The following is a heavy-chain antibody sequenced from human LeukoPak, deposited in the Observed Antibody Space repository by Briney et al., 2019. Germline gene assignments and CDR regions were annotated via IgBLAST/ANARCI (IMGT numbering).Heavy chain of an antibody. CDR2: ISSSSSTI. D-gene: IGHD5-18*01. CDR1: GFTFSSYS. V-gene: IGHV3-48*04. J-gene: IGHJ3*02. Sequence: GGSLRLSCAAFGFTFSSYSMNWVRQAPGKGLEWVSYISSSSSTIYYADSVKGRFTISRDNAKNSLYLQMNSLRAEDTAVYYCARRARNTAMVSDAFDIWGQGTMVTVSS. CDR3: ARRARNTAMVSDAFDI.